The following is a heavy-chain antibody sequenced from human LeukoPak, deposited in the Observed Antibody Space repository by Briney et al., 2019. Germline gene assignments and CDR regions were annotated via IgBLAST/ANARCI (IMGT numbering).Heavy chain of an antibody. CDR3: ARGKSTIFGVVFSPYYMDV. CDR1: GGTFSSYA. V-gene: IGHV1-69*05. Sequence: SVKVSCKASGGTFSSYAISWVRQAPGQGLEWMGGIIPIFGTANYAQKFQGRVTITTDESTSTAYMELSSLRSEDTAVYYCARGKSTIFGVVFSPYYMDVWAKGPRSPSP. CDR2: IIPIFGTA. J-gene: IGHJ6*03. D-gene: IGHD3-3*01.